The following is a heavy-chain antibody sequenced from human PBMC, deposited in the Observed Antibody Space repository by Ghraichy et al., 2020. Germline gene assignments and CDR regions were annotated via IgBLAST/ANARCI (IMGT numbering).Heavy chain of an antibody. Sequence: SQTLSLTCTVSGGSVSSSNYYWGWIRQPPGKGLGWIANIHHSGSTYYNPSLKSRVTISIDTSKNQFSLNVTSVTAADTAVYYCARVIGTVEVAGTGKYYFDYWGQGTLGTVSS. D-gene: IGHD6-19*01. CDR2: IHHSGST. V-gene: IGHV4-39*01. J-gene: IGHJ4*02. CDR1: GGSVSSSNYY. CDR3: ARVIGTVEVAGTGKYYFDY.